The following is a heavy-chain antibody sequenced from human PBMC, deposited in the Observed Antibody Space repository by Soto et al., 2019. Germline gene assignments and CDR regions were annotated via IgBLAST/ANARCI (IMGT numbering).Heavy chain of an antibody. CDR1: GGTFSRYA. Sequence: VKVDCNASGGTFSRYAISWVRQAPGQGLEWMGGIIPIFGTASYAQKFQGRVTITADESTSTAYMELSSLRSEDTAVYYCAREFRSYDFWSGYYNPYYFDYWGQG. CDR3: AREFRSYDFWSGYYNPYYFDY. D-gene: IGHD3-3*01. V-gene: IGHV1-69*13. J-gene: IGHJ4*02. CDR2: IIPIFGTA.